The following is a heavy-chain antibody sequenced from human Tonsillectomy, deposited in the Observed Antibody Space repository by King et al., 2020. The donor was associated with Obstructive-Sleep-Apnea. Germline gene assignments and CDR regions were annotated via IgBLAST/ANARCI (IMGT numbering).Heavy chain of an antibody. Sequence: VQLQESGPGLVKPSQTLSLTCTVSGGSISSGHYYWSWIRQHPGKGLEWIGYISYSGSTSYHPSLKSRVTISVDTSKNQFSLKLSSVTAADTAGYYCARLYLSPYRPFDYWGQGTLATVSS. CDR2: ISYSGST. CDR3: ARLYLSPYRPFDY. D-gene: IGHD3-9*01. CDR1: GGSISSGHYY. V-gene: IGHV4-31*03. J-gene: IGHJ4*02.